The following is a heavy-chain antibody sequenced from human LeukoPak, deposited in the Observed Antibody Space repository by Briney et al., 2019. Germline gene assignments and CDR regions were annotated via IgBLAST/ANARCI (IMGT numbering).Heavy chain of an antibody. CDR3: VRQGGGDNCR. Sequence: GGSLRLSCVASGFTLNTNDMNWVRQAPGKGLEWVSIMYPWGSAFYTDSVKGRFTVTRDESKNMTFLQTNTLRPDDTAMYYCVRQGGGDNCRWGQGALVTVSS. CDR1: GFTLNTND. J-gene: IGHJ4*01. CDR2: MYPWGSA. D-gene: IGHD4-23*01. V-gene: IGHV3-66*02.